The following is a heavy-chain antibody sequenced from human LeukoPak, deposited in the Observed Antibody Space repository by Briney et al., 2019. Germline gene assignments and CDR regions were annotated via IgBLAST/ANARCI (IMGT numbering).Heavy chain of an antibody. V-gene: IGHV3-30*04. CDR3: ARDVMAVAGTLGFDC. CDR1: GFTFGSFG. CDR2: IAYDGSDE. Sequence: GGSLRLFCVAYGFTFGSFGMHWVRQAPGKGVDWVAVIAYDGSDENYADSVKGRFTISRDNFKNTLYLQMNSLGPEDTAMYYCARDVMAVAGTLGFDCWGQGALVTVSS. D-gene: IGHD6-19*01. J-gene: IGHJ4*02.